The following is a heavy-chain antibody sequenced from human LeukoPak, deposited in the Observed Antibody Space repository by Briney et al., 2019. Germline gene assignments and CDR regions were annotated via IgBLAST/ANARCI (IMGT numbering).Heavy chain of an antibody. CDR1: GYSISSGYY. D-gene: IGHD3-22*01. J-gene: IGHJ4*02. CDR3: ARDEYYYDSSGYRLFDY. Sequence: KTSETLSLTCTVSGYSISSGYYWSWIRQPAGKGLEWIGRIYTSGSTNYNPSLKSRVTMSVDTSKNQFSLKLSSVTAADTAVYYCARDEYYYDSSGYRLFDYWGQGTLVTVSS. V-gene: IGHV4-4*07. CDR2: IYTSGST.